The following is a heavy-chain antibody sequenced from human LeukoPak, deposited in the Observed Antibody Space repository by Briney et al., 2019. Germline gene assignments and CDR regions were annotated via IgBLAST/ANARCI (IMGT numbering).Heavy chain of an antibody. Sequence: GGSLRLSCAASGFTLSSYGMSWVRQAPGKGLEWVSAISGSGGSTYYADSVKGRFTISRDNSKNTLYLQMNSLRAEDTAVYYCAKGRRTMIVVVIRNYLDYWGQGTLVTVSS. CDR2: ISGSGGST. J-gene: IGHJ4*02. CDR3: AKGRRTMIVVVIRNYLDY. V-gene: IGHV3-23*01. CDR1: GFTLSSYG. D-gene: IGHD3-22*01.